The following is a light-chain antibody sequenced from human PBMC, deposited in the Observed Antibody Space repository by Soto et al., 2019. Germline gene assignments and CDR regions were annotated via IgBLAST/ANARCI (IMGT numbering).Light chain of an antibody. Sequence: DLQMTQSPASLSASVGARVPITCRASQSISSYLNWYQKKQGKAPKLLIYAASSLQSGVPSRFSGIVSGTKVTITLACLEPDDGETDEGQQRYSTPLTFCGGTKVEIK. CDR3: QQRYSTPLT. CDR1: QSISSY. J-gene: IGKJ4*01. V-gene: IGKV1-39*01. CDR2: AAS.